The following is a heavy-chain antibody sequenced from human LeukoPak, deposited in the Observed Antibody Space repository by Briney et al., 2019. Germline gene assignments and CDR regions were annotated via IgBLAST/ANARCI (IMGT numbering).Heavy chain of an antibody. D-gene: IGHD6-13*01. J-gene: IGHJ6*02. V-gene: IGHV4-59*02. Sequence: SETLSLTCTVSGGSVKSHYWSWIRQTPGKGLEWIGCIYESGSTYHNPSLKSRVTISVDMSKNQFSLKVSSVTAAATAVYYCARGGSSWSYAMDVWGQGTTVTVSS. CDR2: IYESGST. CDR1: GGSVKSHY. CDR3: ARGGSSWSYAMDV.